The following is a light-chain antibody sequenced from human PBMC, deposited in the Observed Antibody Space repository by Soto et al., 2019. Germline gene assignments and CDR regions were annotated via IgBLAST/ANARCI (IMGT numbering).Light chain of an antibody. CDR3: QQYNDHPFT. CDR1: EGVRNQ. CDR2: DAS. V-gene: IGKV1-16*01. Sequence: DIQMTQSPFSLSASVGDRVTITCRASEGVRNQLGWFQQKPGKAPKSLIYDASSLQSGVPSRFSGSGSGTDFTLPMNSLQPEDFATYYCQQYNDHPFTVGPGTKVDI. J-gene: IGKJ3*01.